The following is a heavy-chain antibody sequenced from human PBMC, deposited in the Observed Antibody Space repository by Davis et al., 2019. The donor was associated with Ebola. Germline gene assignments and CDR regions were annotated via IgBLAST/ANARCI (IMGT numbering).Heavy chain of an antibody. J-gene: IGHJ4*02. Sequence: PGGSLRLSCAASGFTFSSYWMSWVRQAPGKGLEWVANIKQDGSEKYYVDSVKGRFTIPRDNAKNSLYLQMNSPRAEDTAVYYCARARHSSTWFLGDFDYWGQGTLVTVSS. CDR2: IKQDGSEK. D-gene: IGHD6-13*01. CDR3: ARARHSSTWFLGDFDY. V-gene: IGHV3-7*03. CDR1: GFTFSSYW.